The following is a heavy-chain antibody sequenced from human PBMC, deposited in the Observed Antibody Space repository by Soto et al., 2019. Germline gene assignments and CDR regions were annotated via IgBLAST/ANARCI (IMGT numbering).Heavy chain of an antibody. V-gene: IGHV3-48*03. CDR1: GFTFSSYE. CDR2: ISGSDSTI. J-gene: IGHJ6*02. Sequence: PGGSLRLSCAASGFTFSSYEMNWVRQAPGKGLEWVSYISGSDSTIYYADSVKGRFTISRDNAKNSLYLQMNSLRAEDTAVYYCTRASSDRNHMEVWGPGTTVTVSS. CDR3: TRASSDRNHMEV.